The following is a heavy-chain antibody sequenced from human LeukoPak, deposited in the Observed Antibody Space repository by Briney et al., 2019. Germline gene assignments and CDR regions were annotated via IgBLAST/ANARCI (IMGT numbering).Heavy chain of an antibody. V-gene: IGHV4-61*01. CDR1: GGSVSSGIYY. CDR2: MHHSGST. D-gene: IGHD6-13*01. J-gene: IGHJ4*02. Sequence: PSETLSLTCTVSGGSVSSGIYYWSWIRQPPGKGLEWIGFMHHSGSTSHHPSLQNRVTISVDTSKNQLSLKLSSATAADTAVYFCAGVRTAGTGPVYWGQGTLVTVSS. CDR3: AGVRTAGTGPVY.